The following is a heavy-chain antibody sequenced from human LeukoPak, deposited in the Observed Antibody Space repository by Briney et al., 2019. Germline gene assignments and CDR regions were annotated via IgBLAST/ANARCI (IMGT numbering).Heavy chain of an antibody. CDR1: GFTFSNYY. J-gene: IGHJ4*02. D-gene: IGHD3-22*01. CDR3: ARWIHDSAAWRLDY. Sequence: GGSLRLSCAASGFTFSNYYMSWVRQAPGKGLEWVANIRQDASAVFQVDSLKGRFTVSRDNTKNSLYLQMSSLRVEGTAVYYCARWIHDSAAWRLDYWGRGALVTVSS. CDR2: IRQDASAV. V-gene: IGHV3-7*04.